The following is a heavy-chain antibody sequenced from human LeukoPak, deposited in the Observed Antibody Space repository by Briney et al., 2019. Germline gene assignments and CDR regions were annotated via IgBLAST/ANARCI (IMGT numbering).Heavy chain of an antibody. D-gene: IGHD1-26*01. CDR3: AKDRSIGTYYTFDH. V-gene: IGHV3-23*01. CDR1: GFTFSTYA. CDR2: ISSSSSYI. J-gene: IGHJ4*02. Sequence: GGSLRLSCAASGFTFSTYAMPWVRQAPGKGLEWVSSISSSSSYIYYADSVKGRFTVSRDNSKNSLYLQMNSLTAADTAVYYCAKDRSIGTYYTFDHWGQGTLVTVSS.